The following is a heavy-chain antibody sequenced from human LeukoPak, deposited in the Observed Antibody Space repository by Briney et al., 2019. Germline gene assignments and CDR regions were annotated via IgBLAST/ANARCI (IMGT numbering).Heavy chain of an antibody. Sequence: SETLSLTCTVSGGSISSYYWSWIRQPPGKGLEWIGYIYYSGSGSINYNPSLKSRVTISVDTSKNQFSLKLSSVTAADTAVYYCARGEYSGSDWGQGTLVTVSS. V-gene: IGHV4-59*01. J-gene: IGHJ4*02. D-gene: IGHD1-1*01. CDR2: IYYSGSGSI. CDR1: GGSISSYY. CDR3: ARGEYSGSD.